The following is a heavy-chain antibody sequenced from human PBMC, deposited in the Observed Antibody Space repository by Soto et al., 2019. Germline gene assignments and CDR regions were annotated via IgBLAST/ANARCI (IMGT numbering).Heavy chain of an antibody. V-gene: IGHV4-59*01. J-gene: IGHJ4*02. Sequence: PSETLSLTCTVSGGSISSYYWSWIRQPPGKGLEWIGYIYYSGSTNYNPSLKSRVTISVDTSKNQFSLKLSSVTAADTAVYYCEREDSSGCDYWGQGTLVTVSS. D-gene: IGHD6-19*01. CDR2: IYYSGST. CDR1: GGSISSYY. CDR3: EREDSSGCDY.